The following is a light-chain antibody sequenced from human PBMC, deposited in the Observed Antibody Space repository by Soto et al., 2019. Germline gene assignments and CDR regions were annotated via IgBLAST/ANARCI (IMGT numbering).Light chain of an antibody. CDR2: KAS. CDR1: QSISTW. J-gene: IGKJ1*01. Sequence: DIQMTQSPSTLSASVGDRVIITCRASQSISTWLAWHQQKPGKAPKLLNSKASSLESGVPSRFSGSGSRTEFTLTISSLQPDDFATYYCQQYNSFRAFGQGTKVDIK. CDR3: QQYNSFRA. V-gene: IGKV1-5*03.